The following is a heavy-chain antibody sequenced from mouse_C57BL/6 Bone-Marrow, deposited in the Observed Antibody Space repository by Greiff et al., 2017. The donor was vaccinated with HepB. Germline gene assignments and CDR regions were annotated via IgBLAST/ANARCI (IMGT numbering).Heavy chain of an antibody. CDR1: GYAFSSSW. V-gene: IGHV1-82*01. Sequence: VNVVESGPELVKPGASVKISCKASGYAFSSSWMNWVKQRPGKGLEWIGRIYPGDGDTNYNGKFKGKATLTADKSSSTAYMQLSSLTSEDSAVYFCAIDAPWFAYWSQGTLVTVSA. CDR2: IYPGDGDT. CDR3: AIDAPWFAY. J-gene: IGHJ3*01.